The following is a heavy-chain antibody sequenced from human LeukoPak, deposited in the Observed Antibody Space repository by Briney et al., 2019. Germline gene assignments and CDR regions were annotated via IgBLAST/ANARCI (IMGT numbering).Heavy chain of an antibody. V-gene: IGHV4-39*07. D-gene: IGHD2-21*02. J-gene: IGHJ6*02. CDR2: IYYSGST. CDR1: GGSISSSSYY. CDR3: ARAGSPMNCGGDCYSGYYYYYGMDV. Sequence: SETLSLTCTVSGGSISSSSYYWGWIRQPPGKGLEWIGSIYYSGSTYYNPSLKSRVTISVDTSKNQFSLKLSSVTAADTAVYYCARAGSPMNCGGDCYSGYYYYYGMDVWGQGTTVTVSS.